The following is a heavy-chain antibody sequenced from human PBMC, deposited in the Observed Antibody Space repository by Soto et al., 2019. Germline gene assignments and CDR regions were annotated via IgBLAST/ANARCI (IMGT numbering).Heavy chain of an antibody. D-gene: IGHD1-1*01. CDR3: ARGRYGDY. CDR2: ISAHNGNT. V-gene: IGHV1-18*01. J-gene: IGHJ4*02. Sequence: QVHLVQSGAEVKKPGASVKVSCKGSGYTFTTYGITWVRQAPGQGLEWMGWISAHNGNTNYVQKLQGRVTVTRVTSTSTAYMELRSLRSDDTAVYYCARGRYGDYWGQGALVTVSS. CDR1: GYTFTTYG.